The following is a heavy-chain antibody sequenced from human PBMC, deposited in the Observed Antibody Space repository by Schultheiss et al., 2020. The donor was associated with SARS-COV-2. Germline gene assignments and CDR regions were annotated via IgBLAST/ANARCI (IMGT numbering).Heavy chain of an antibody. CDR2: TRPSDGIA. CDR1: GYTFNSYH. V-gene: IGHV1-46*02. J-gene: IGHJ2*01. CDR3: ARPNAYVRGYFDI. Sequence: ASVKVSCKTSGYTFNSYHIHWVRQAPGQGLEWMGFTRPSDGIATYAQKFQGGVTMTRDTSTTTFYMEMKSLTFEDTAVYYCARPNAYVRGYFDIWGRGTLVTVFS. D-gene: IGHD3-10*01.